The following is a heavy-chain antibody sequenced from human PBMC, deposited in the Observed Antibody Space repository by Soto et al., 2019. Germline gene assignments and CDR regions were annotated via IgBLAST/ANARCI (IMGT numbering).Heavy chain of an antibody. CDR2: IIPVLDVT. CDR3: ARGGKLGGDLDA. V-gene: IGHV1-69*02. Sequence: QAQLVQSGAEVKKPGSSVKVSCKASGGTFNRETFSWVRQAPGQGLQWMGRIIPVLDVTEYPQNFQGRVTITADTSTSTVYLALSGLGSDDTAVYYCARGGKLGGDLDAWGKGTPVIVSS. J-gene: IGHJ6*04. D-gene: IGHD3-10*01. CDR1: GGTFNRET.